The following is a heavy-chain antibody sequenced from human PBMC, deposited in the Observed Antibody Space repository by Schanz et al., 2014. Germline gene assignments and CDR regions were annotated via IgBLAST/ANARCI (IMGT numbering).Heavy chain of an antibody. CDR2: VTWDGGYT. V-gene: IGHV3-43*01. D-gene: IGHD1-1*01. Sequence: VQLVESGGVVVQPGGSLRLSCAGSGFTFDDYTMHWVRQPPGKGLEWVSLVTWDGGYTYYADSVKGRFTISRDNSKNTLYLQMKSLRVEDTAVYYCVKDPDKYNWNDVEGMDVWGPGTTATVSS. CDR1: GFTFDDYT. J-gene: IGHJ6*01. CDR3: VKDPDKYNWNDVEGMDV.